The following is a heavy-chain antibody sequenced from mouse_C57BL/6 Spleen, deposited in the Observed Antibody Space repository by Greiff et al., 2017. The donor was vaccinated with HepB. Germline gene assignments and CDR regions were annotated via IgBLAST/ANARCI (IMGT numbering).Heavy chain of an antibody. J-gene: IGHJ2*01. Sequence: QVQLQQPGAELVKPGASVKMSCKASGYTFTSYWITWVKQRPGQGLEWIRDIYPGSGSTNYNEKFKSKATLTVDTSSSTAYMQLSSLTSEDSAVYYCAKGERLPPYFDYWGQGTTLTVSS. CDR2: IYPGSGST. D-gene: IGHD2-2*01. V-gene: IGHV1-55*01. CDR1: GYTFTSYW. CDR3: AKGERLPPYFDY.